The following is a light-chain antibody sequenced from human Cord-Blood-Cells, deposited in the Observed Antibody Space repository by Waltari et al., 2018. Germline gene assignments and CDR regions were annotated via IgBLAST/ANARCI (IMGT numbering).Light chain of an antibody. V-gene: IGKV3-11*01. J-gene: IGKJ4*01. CDR2: DAS. CDR1: QSVSSY. CDR3: QQRSNWLT. Sequence: EIVLTQSPATLSLSPGERANLSRRASQSVSSYVAWYQQKPGQAPRLLIYDASNRATVISTRCSGSGSGTDFTLTISSLEPEDFAVYYCQQRSNWLTFGGGTKVEIK.